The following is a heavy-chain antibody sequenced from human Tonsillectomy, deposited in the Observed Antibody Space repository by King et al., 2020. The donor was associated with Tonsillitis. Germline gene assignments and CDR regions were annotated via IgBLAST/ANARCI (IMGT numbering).Heavy chain of an antibody. CDR2: ISGSGSGT. D-gene: IGHD3-10*01. CDR3: AKDASGSLGRFDP. Sequence: DVQLVESGGGLAQPGGSLRLSCAASGFTLYNYAMTWVRQTPGKGLEWVSTISGSGSGTYFADSVQGRFTISRDNSKSTLYLQMNSLRAEDTAIYYCAKDASGSLGRFDPWGQGTLVTVSS. J-gene: IGHJ5*02. V-gene: IGHV3-23*04. CDR1: GFTLYNYA.